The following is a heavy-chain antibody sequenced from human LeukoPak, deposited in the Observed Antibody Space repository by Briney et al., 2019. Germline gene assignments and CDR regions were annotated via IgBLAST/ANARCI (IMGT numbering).Heavy chain of an antibody. J-gene: IGHJ6*04. Sequence: TGESLRLSCAVSGFTVSGNYMSWVRQAPGKGLEWVSLIYSGGTTYYADSVKGRFTISRDNAKNSLYLQMNSLRAEDTAVYYCAELGITMIGGVWGKGTTVTISS. CDR3: AELGITMIGGV. CDR2: IYSGGTT. V-gene: IGHV3-53*01. CDR1: GFTVSGNY. D-gene: IGHD3-10*02.